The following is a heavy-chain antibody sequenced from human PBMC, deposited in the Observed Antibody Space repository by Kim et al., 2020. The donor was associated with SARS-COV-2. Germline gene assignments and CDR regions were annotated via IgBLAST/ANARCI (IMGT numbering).Heavy chain of an antibody. CDR2: IKQDGSEK. CDR1: GFTFSSYW. CDR3: ARGGFGGIVVVPAAILY. J-gene: IGHJ4*02. D-gene: IGHD2-2*02. V-gene: IGHV3-7*03. Sequence: GGSLRLSCAASGFTFSSYWMSWVRQAPGKGLEWVANIKQDGSEKYYVDSVKGRFTISRDNAKNSLYLQMNSLRAEDTAVYYCARGGFGGIVVVPAAILYWGQGTLVTVSS.